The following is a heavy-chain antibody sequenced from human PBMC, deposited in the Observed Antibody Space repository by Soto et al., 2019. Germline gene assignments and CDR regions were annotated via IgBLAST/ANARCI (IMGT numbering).Heavy chain of an antibody. Sequence: GGSLRLSCAASGFTFSSYGMHWVRQAPGKGLEWVAVIWYDGSNKYYADSVKGRFTISRDNSKNTLYLQMNSLRAEDTAVYYCARDRITIFGVVAPPHYYYYGMDVWGQGTTVTVSS. J-gene: IGHJ6*02. D-gene: IGHD3-3*01. CDR2: IWYDGSNK. CDR3: ARDRITIFGVVAPPHYYYYGMDV. V-gene: IGHV3-33*01. CDR1: GFTFSSYG.